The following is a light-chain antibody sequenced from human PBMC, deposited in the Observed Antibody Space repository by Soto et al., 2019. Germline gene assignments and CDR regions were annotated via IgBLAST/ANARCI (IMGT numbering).Light chain of an antibody. Sequence: EIVLTQSPATLSLSPGDRATLSCRASQSVSTYLAWYQQKPGQAPRLLIYDASTRALDTPARFAGSGAGTEFTLTISSLQSEDFAVYYCQQYNSWPRTFGQGTKVDIK. J-gene: IGKJ1*01. CDR1: QSVSTY. CDR3: QQYNSWPRT. CDR2: DAS. V-gene: IGKV3-15*01.